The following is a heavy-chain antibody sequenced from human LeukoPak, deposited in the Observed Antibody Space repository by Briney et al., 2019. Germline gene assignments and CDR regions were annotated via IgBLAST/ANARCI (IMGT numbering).Heavy chain of an antibody. CDR2: ISYDGSNK. Sequence: GGSLRLSCAASGFTFSSYAMHWVRQAPGKGLEWVAVISYDGSNKHYADSVKGRFTISRDNSKNTLYLQMNSLRAEDTAVFYCAKASERGVHYWGQGTLVTVSS. CDR3: AKASERGVHY. CDR1: GFTFSSYA. V-gene: IGHV3-30*04. D-gene: IGHD1-1*01. J-gene: IGHJ4*02.